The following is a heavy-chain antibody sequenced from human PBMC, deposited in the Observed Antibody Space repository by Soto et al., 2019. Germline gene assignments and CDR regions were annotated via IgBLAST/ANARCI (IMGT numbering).Heavy chain of an antibody. CDR2: ISTYNGDT. CDR3: AREGSRPYYYYGMDV. D-gene: IGHD2-15*01. J-gene: IGHJ6*02. CDR1: GDSFTTYG. Sequence: QVQLVQSGAEVKKPGAPVKVSCKASGDSFTTYGIAWVRQAPGQGLEWMGWISTYNGDTDYAQNLQGRVIMTTDTSTTTDYMELRSLRSDDTAVYYCAREGSRPYYYYGMDVWGQGTTVSVSS. V-gene: IGHV1-18*01.